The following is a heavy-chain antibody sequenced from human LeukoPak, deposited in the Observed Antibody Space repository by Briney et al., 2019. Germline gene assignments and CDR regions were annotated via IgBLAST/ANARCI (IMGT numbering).Heavy chain of an antibody. Sequence: GGSLRLSCAASEFTFSSYEMNWIRQAPGKGLEWVSYISSSGSTIYYADSVKDRFTISRDNAKNSLYLQMNNLRVEDTAVYYCARAPTKFRRDWFDPWGQGTLVTVSS. CDR3: ARAPTKFRRDWFDP. CDR2: ISSSGSTI. CDR1: EFTFSSYE. V-gene: IGHV3-48*03. D-gene: IGHD3-9*01. J-gene: IGHJ5*02.